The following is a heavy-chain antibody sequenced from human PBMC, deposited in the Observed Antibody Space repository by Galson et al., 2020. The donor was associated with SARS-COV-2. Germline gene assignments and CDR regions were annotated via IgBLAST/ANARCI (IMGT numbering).Heavy chain of an antibody. V-gene: IGHV3-74*01. D-gene: IGHD1-1*01. J-gene: IGHJ6*02. Sequence: RLDGAGSRTTYADSVKGRFTVTRDNGHNTLFLQMDSLRAEDTAVYYCARRRSGKWNDYYYYGMDVWGQGTAVAVSS. CDR2: LDGAGSRT. CDR3: ARRRSGKWNDYYYYGMDV.